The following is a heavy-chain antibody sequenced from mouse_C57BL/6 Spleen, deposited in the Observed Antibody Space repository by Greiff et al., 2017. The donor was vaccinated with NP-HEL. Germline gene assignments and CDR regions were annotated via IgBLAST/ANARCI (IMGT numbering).Heavy chain of an antibody. CDR1: GFNIKDDY. Sequence: EVQLQQSGAELVRPGASVKLSCTASGFNIKDDYMHWVKQRPEQGLEWIGWIDPENGDTEYASKFQGKATITADTSSNTAYLQLSSLTSEDTAVYYCTTRYGSSYGWGQGTLVTVSA. CDR3: TTRYGSSYG. V-gene: IGHV14-4*01. CDR2: IDPENGDT. D-gene: IGHD1-1*01. J-gene: IGHJ3*01.